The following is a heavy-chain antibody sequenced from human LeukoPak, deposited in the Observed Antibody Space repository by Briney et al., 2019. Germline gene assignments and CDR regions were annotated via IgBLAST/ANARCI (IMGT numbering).Heavy chain of an antibody. CDR3: ARASPPI. V-gene: IGHV4-59*01. CDR2: IYYSGST. J-gene: IGHJ3*02. Sequence: PSETLSLTCSVSGGSMNSYYWSWIRQPPGKGLEWIGYIYYSGSTNYNPSLKSRVTISVDTSKNQFSLKLSSVTAADTAVYYCARASPPIWGQGTMVTVSS. CDR1: GGSMNSYY.